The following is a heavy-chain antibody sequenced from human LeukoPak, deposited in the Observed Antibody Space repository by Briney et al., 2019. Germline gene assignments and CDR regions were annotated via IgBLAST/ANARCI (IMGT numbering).Heavy chain of an antibody. V-gene: IGHV3-21*04. Sequence: GGSLRLSCAASGFTFSSYSMNWVRQAPGKGLEWVSSISSSSSYIYYADSVKGRFSISRDNSKNTLYLDMNSLRGDDTAVYYCARRGGGGDWGDFDIWGQGTMVTVSS. CDR1: GFTFSSYS. CDR2: ISSSSSYI. D-gene: IGHD2-21*02. CDR3: ARRGGGGDWGDFDI. J-gene: IGHJ3*02.